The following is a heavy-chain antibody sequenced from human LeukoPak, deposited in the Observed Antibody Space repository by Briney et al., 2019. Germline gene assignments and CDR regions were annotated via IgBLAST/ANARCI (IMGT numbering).Heavy chain of an antibody. J-gene: IGHJ4*02. CDR2: IWYDGSNK. D-gene: IGHD6-19*01. Sequence: PGRSLRLSCAASGFTFSSYGMHWVRQAPGKGLEWVAVIWYDGSNKYYADSVKGRFTISRDNSKNTLYLQMNSLRAEDTAVYYCARQYHAGYSSGWYGDFDYWGQGTLVTVSS. CDR1: GFTFSSYG. CDR3: ARQYHAGYSSGWYGDFDY. V-gene: IGHV3-33*01.